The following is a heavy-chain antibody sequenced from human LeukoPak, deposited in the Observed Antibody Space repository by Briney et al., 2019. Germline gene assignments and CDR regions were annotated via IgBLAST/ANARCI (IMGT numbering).Heavy chain of an antibody. V-gene: IGHV4-30-4*08. D-gene: IGHD6-19*01. J-gene: IGHJ4*02. Sequence: SQTLSLTCTVSGGSISSGDYYWSWNRQPPGNDREWIVYIHYSVRTYSKPSLKSRVTISVDTSKNQFSLKLRSVTAADTAVYYCASETSSGWSQSVHYWGQGTLVTVSS. CDR1: GGSISSGDYY. CDR2: IHYSVRT. CDR3: ASETSSGWSQSVHY.